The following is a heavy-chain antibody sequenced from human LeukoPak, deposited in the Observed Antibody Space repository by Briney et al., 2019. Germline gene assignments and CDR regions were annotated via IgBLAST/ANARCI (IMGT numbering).Heavy chain of an antibody. J-gene: IGHJ4*02. V-gene: IGHV4-4*02. Sequence: SETLSLTRAVSGGSICSTKWWGGVGQPPGKGLAWIGEIYHIGSTNYNPPLKSRLTISVDQSKNQFSLQLSSVSAADTAVYYCARYLSSGIDYWGQGTLVTVSS. CDR1: GGSICSTKW. D-gene: IGHD6-6*01. CDR2: IYHIGST. CDR3: ARYLSSGIDY.